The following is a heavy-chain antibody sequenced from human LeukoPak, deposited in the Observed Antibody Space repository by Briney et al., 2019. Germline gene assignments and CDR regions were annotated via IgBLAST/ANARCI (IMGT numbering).Heavy chain of an antibody. CDR1: GFSLRSYS. J-gene: IGHJ4*02. CDR3: ARVWSPPYTSSWPYYFDY. CDR2: ISSSSSSYI. D-gene: IGHD6-13*01. V-gene: IGHV3-21*01. Sequence: GGSLRLSCAASGFSLRSYSMNWVRQAPGKGLEWVSSISSSSSSYIYYVDSVKGRFTISRYNAKNSLCLQMNSLRAEDTAVYYCARVWSPPYTSSWPYYFDYWGQGTLVTVSS.